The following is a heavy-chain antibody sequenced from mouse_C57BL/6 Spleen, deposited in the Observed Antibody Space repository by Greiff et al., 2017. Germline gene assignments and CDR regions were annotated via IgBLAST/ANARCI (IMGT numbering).Heavy chain of an antibody. J-gene: IGHJ3*01. D-gene: IGHD2-4*01. V-gene: IGHV1-39*01. Sequence: VQLKESGAELVKPGASVKLSCKASGYSFTDYNMNWVKQSNGKSLEWIGVINPNYGTTSYNQKFKGKATLTVDQSSSTAYMQLNSLTSEDSAVYYCASYDYSFAYWGQGTLVTVSA. CDR1: GYSFTDYN. CDR2: INPNYGTT. CDR3: ASYDYSFAY.